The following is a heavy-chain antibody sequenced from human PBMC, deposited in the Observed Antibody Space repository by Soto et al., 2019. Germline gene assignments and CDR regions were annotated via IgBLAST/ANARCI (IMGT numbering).Heavy chain of an antibody. CDR3: ARRLPGVTFGGVIGAFDY. CDR2: ISSSGSTI. Sequence: GGSLRLSCAASGFTFSDYYMSWIRQAPGKGLEWVSYISSSGSTIYYADSVKGRFTISRDNAKNSLYLQMNSLRAEDTAVYYCARRLPGVTFGGVIGAFDYWGQGTLVTVSS. CDR1: GFTFSDYY. J-gene: IGHJ4*02. V-gene: IGHV3-11*01. D-gene: IGHD3-16*02.